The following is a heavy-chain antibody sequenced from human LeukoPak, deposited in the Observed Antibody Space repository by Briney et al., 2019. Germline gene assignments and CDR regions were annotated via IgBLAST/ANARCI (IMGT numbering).Heavy chain of an antibody. Sequence: GGSLRLSCAASGFTFSSYSMNWVRQAPGKGLEWVSSISSSSYIYYADSVKGRFPISRDNAKNSLYLQMNSLRAEDTAVYYCARGLGFGELLGWGQGTLVTVSS. CDR2: ISSSSYI. CDR1: GFTFSSYS. V-gene: IGHV3-21*01. CDR3: ARGLGFGELLG. D-gene: IGHD3-10*01. J-gene: IGHJ4*02.